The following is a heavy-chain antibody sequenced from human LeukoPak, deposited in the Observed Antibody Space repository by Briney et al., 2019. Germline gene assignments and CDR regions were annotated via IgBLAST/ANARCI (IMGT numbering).Heavy chain of an antibody. CDR2: VYNSESI. V-gene: IGHV4-4*07. CDR1: GGSINGNY. Sequence: SETLSLTCTVSGGSINGNYWSWIRQPAGKGLEWIGRVYNSESINYNPSLKSRVTMSIDTSKNQFYLKLNTVTAADTAVYYCARDRSSSYTRDWFDPWGQGALVTVSS. J-gene: IGHJ5*02. CDR3: ARDRSSSYTRDWFDP. D-gene: IGHD2-2*01.